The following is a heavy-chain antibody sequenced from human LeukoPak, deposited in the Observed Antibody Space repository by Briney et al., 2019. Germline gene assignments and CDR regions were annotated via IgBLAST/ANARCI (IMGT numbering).Heavy chain of an antibody. Sequence: GGSLRLSCAASGFSFANSVISWLRQAPGKGPEWVSAISGSGDRTDYADSVRGRFTISRDNSKSTLYLQMNSLRAEDTAVYYCARGVPYDSWSGPHYSDYWGQGTLVTVSS. CDR1: GFSFANSV. D-gene: IGHD3-3*01. CDR2: ISGSGDRT. V-gene: IGHV3-23*01. J-gene: IGHJ4*02. CDR3: ARGVPYDSWSGPHYSDY.